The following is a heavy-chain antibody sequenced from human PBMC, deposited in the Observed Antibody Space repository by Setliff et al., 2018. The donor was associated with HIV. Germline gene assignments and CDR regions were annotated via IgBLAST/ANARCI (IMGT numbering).Heavy chain of an antibody. Sequence: ASVKVSCNVSGYSLTEFPMHWVRQAPGKGLEWMGGFDPEDGETIHAQNFQGRVTMTEDTSTDTAYMELRTLRSDDTAVYYCARVAYASLSSSWYLLDYYYYLDVWGKGTTVTVSS. J-gene: IGHJ6*03. CDR3: ARVAYASLSSSWYLLDYYYYLDV. CDR2: FDPEDGET. V-gene: IGHV1-24*01. D-gene: IGHD6-13*01. CDR1: GYSLTEFP.